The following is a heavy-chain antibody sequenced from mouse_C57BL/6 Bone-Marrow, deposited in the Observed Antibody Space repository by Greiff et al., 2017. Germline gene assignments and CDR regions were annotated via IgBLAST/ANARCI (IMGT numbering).Heavy chain of an antibody. CDR2: IDPEDGES. CDR3: ARREILYYLDY. Sequence: VQLQQSGAELVKPGASVKLSCTASGFNIKDYYMHWVKQRTEQGLEWIGRIDPEDGESKYAPKFPGKATITADTSSNTAYLQLSSLTSEDTAVYYCARREILYYLDYWGQGTTLTVSS. V-gene: IGHV14-2*01. J-gene: IGHJ2*01. CDR1: GFNIKDYY.